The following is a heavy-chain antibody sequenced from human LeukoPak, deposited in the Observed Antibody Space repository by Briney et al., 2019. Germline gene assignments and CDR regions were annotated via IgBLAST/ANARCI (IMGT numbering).Heavy chain of an antibody. CDR1: GFTFRDYA. V-gene: IGHV3-23*01. D-gene: IGHD1-26*01. CDR3: TKMSGWELENYFFDC. Sequence: VASLRLSCGASGFTFRDYAMSWVRQAPGKGLEWVSTISKSGDWTYYADSVKGRFTVSRDNSKNTLYVQMSSLRAGDTAVYYCTKMSGWELENYFFDCWGQGTLVTVSS. CDR2: ISKSGDWT. J-gene: IGHJ4*02.